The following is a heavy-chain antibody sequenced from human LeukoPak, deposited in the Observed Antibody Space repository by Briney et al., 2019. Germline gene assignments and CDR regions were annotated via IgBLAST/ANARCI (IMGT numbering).Heavy chain of an antibody. D-gene: IGHD6-13*01. J-gene: IGHJ3*02. CDR1: GYSFTSYW. CDR3: ARHGDLQQLVSADAFDI. Sequence: GESLKISCKGFGYSFTSYWIGWVRQMPGKGLGWMGNIYPGDSDTRYSPSFQGQVTISADPSTSTAYLQWSSLKASDTAMYYCARHGDLQQLVSADAFDIWGQGTMVTVSS. V-gene: IGHV5-51*01. CDR2: IYPGDSDT.